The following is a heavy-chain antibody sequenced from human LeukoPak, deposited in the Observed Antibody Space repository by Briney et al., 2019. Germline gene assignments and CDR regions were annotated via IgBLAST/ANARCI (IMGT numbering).Heavy chain of an antibody. CDR1: GFSVSSGSYY. V-gene: IGHV4-61*01. J-gene: IGHJ6*04. Sequence: SETLSLTCTVSGFSVSSGSYYWSWIRQAPGKGLVWIGYFYYSGSTNYNPSLKSRVTISVDTSKNQFSLKLSSVTAADTAVYYCARDRGDYYGSGSYYYGMDVWGKGTTVTVSS. CDR3: ARDRGDYYGSGSYYYGMDV. CDR2: FYYSGST. D-gene: IGHD3-10*01.